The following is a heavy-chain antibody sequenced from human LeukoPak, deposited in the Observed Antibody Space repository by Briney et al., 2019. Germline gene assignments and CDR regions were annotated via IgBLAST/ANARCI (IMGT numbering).Heavy chain of an antibody. J-gene: IGHJ4*02. Sequence: ASVKISCKVSGYTFTDYYMHWVQRAPGKGLEWMGLVDPEDGETIYAEKFQGRVTITADTSTDTAYMELSSLRSEDTAVYYCATVYPHSGSYSRFRYPAYYFDYWGQGTLVTVSS. CDR1: GYTFTDYY. CDR3: ATVYPHSGSYSRFRYPAYYFDY. D-gene: IGHD1-26*01. CDR2: VDPEDGET. V-gene: IGHV1-69-2*01.